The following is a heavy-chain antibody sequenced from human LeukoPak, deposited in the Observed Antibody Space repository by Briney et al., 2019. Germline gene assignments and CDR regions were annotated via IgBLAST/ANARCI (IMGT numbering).Heavy chain of an antibody. D-gene: IGHD3-9*01. CDR1: GFTFSSYS. CDR2: ISSSSSYI. CDR3: ASLKYYDILTGYYGDY. Sequence: GGSLRLSCVASGFTFSSYSMNWVRQAPGKGLEWVSSISSSSSYIYYADSVKGRFTISRDNAKNSLYLQMNSLRDEDTAVYYCASLKYYDILTGYYGDYWGQGTLVTVSS. J-gene: IGHJ4*02. V-gene: IGHV3-21*01.